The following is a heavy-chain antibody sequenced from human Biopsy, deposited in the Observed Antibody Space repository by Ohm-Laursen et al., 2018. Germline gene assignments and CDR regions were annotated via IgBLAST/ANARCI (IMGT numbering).Heavy chain of an antibody. V-gene: IGHV3-23*01. CDR3: AKVSPTILSSFDY. D-gene: IGHD3-9*01. CDR2: ITSSGAST. Sequence: GSLRLSCSASGFTFSTYAMSWVRQAPGKGLEWVSSITSSGASTDFADSVKGRFTISRDNSKNTLYLQMNSLRAEDTAVYYCAKVSPTILSSFDYCGQGTLVTVSS. J-gene: IGHJ4*02. CDR1: GFTFSTYA.